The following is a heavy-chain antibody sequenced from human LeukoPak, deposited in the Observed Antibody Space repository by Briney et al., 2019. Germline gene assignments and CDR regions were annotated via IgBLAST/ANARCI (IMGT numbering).Heavy chain of an antibody. V-gene: IGHV1-46*03. D-gene: IGHD2-2*02. CDR2: IFPTGGGT. CDR1: GFSFTHYY. J-gene: IGHJ4*02. CDR3: LREIPSWNFDY. Sequence: ASVKVSCKTSGFSFTHYYFHWVRQAPGQGLEWLGIIFPTGGGTVYAQRFQDRLTITRDTSTSTVYMDLSSLTSEDTAVYCCLREIPSWNFDYWGQGSQVTVSS.